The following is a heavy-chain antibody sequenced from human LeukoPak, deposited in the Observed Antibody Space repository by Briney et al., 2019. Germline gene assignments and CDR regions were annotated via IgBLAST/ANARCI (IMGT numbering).Heavy chain of an antibody. D-gene: IGHD1-26*01. CDR2: ISSSGSTI. V-gene: IGHV3-11*04. J-gene: IGHJ4*02. Sequence: PGGSLRLSXAASGFTFSDYYMSWIRQAPGKGLEWVSYISSSGSTIYYADSVKGRFTISRDNAKNSLYLQMNSLRAEDTAVYYCARRIWAVGATWLGSIDYWGQGTLVTVSS. CDR1: GFTFSDYY. CDR3: ARRIWAVGATWLGSIDY.